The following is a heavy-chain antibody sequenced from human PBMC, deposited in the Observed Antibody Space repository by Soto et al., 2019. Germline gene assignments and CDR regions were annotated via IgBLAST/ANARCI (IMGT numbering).Heavy chain of an antibody. V-gene: IGHV4-31*03. Sequence: PSETLSLTCTVSGGSISSNAYYWSWIRQHPGKGLEWIGYIHYSGSTSYNPSLKSRVTISIDTSKNQFSLKLNSVTAADTAVYYCAGEDRNYYDSSGSYHWGQGTLVTVSS. CDR3: AGEDRNYYDSSGSYH. D-gene: IGHD3-22*01. CDR1: GGSISSNAYY. J-gene: IGHJ5*02. CDR2: IHYSGST.